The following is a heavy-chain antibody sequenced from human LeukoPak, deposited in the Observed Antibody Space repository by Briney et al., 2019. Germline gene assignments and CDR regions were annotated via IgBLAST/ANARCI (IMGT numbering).Heavy chain of an antibody. Sequence: SETLSLTCAVYGGSFSGYYWSWIRQPPGKGLEWIGEINHSGSTNYNPSLKSRVTISVDTSKNQFSLKLSSVTAADTAVYYCARSPESGSGWLRNYYYYYYMDVWGKGTTVTISS. J-gene: IGHJ6*03. CDR2: INHSGST. CDR1: GGSFSGYY. D-gene: IGHD6-19*01. CDR3: ARSPESGSGWLRNYYYYYYMDV. V-gene: IGHV4-34*01.